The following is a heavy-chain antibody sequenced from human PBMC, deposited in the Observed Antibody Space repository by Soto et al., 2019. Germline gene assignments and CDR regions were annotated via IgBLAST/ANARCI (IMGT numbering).Heavy chain of an antibody. Sequence: GGSLRLSCAASGFTFSDYYMSWIRQAPGKGLEWVSYISSSSCYTNYADSMKGRFTISRDNAKNSLYLQMNSLRAEDTAVYYCARVLLGVAGDAFDIWGQGTMVTVSS. CDR3: ARVLLGVAGDAFDI. V-gene: IGHV3-11*06. CDR2: ISSSSCYT. D-gene: IGHD6-19*01. CDR1: GFTFSDYY. J-gene: IGHJ3*02.